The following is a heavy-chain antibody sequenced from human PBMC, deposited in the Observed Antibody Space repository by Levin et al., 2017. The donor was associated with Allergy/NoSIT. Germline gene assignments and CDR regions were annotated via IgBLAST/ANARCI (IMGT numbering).Heavy chain of an antibody. CDR1: GFTFSSYS. J-gene: IGHJ4*02. CDR2: ITSSSSYI. CDR3: ARVPRNYYFDY. D-gene: IGHD1-1*01. V-gene: IGHV3-21*01. Sequence: LSLTCAASGFTFSSYSMNWVRQAPGKGLEWVSSITSSSSYIYYADSVKGRFTISRDNAKNSLYLQMNSLRAEDTAVYYCARVPRNYYFDYWGQGTLVTVSS.